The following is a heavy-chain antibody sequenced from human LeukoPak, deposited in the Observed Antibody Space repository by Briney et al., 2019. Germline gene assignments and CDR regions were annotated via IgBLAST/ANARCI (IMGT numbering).Heavy chain of an antibody. J-gene: IGHJ6*03. CDR1: GVSVTRGAYY. V-gene: IGHV4-39*01. Sequence: SETLSLTCTVSGVSVTRGAYYWTWIRQPPGKGLEWIGSIYYSGSTYYNPSLKSRVTISVDTSKNQFSLKLSSVTAADTAVYYCARLRTTVEGRTYYYYYYMDVWGKGTTVTVSS. D-gene: IGHD4-11*01. CDR2: IYYSGST. CDR3: ARLRTTVEGRTYYYYYYMDV.